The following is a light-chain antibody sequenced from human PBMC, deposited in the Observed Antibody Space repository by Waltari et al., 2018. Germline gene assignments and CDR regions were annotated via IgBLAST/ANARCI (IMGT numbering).Light chain of an antibody. CDR2: QGS. J-gene: IGLJ2*01. CDR3: QAWDSSTAGVV. V-gene: IGLV3-1*01. CDR1: KLGDKY. Sequence: SYELTQPPSVSVSPGQPASIPCSGDKLGDKYACWYQQKPGQSPVLVIYQGSKRPSGIPVRFSGSNSGNTATLTISGTQAMDEGDYYCQAWDSSTAGVVFGGGTKLTVL.